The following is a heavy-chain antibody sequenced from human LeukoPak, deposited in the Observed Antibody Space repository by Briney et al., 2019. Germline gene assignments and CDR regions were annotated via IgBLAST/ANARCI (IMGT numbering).Heavy chain of an antibody. CDR1: GYSFTRYW. CDR3: ASSLVAAPNWYLDL. D-gene: IGHD2-15*01. Sequence: LGESLKISCMGSGYSFTRYWISWVRQLPGKGLEWMGRIDPSDSYTNYSPSFQGHVTISADKSISTAYLQWSRLKASDTAMYYCASSLVAAPNWYLDLWGRGTLVTVSS. J-gene: IGHJ2*01. V-gene: IGHV5-10-1*01. CDR2: IDPSDSYT.